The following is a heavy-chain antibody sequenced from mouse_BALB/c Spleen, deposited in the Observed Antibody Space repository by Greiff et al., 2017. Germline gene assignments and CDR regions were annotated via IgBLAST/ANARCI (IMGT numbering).Heavy chain of an antibody. J-gene: IGHJ4*01. CDR2: IRNKANGYTT. CDR1: GFTFTDYY. D-gene: IGHD2-2*01. Sequence: EVKLLESGGGLVQPGGSLRLSCATSGFTFTDYYMSWVRQPPGKALEWLGFIRNKANGYTTEYSASVKGRFTISRDNSQSILYLQMNTLRAEDSATYYCARDGYHLYYYAMDYWGQGTSVTVSS. CDR3: ARDGYHLYYYAMDY. V-gene: IGHV7-3*02.